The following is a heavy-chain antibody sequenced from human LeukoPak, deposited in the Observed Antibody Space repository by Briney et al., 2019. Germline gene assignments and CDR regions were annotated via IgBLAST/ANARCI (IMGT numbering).Heavy chain of an antibody. Sequence: ASVKVSCKASGYTFTSYDINWVRQATGQGLEWMGWMNPNSGNTGYAQKFQGRVTMTRNTSISTAYMELSSLRSEDTAVYYCARVSDGSGSYYFDYWGQGTLVTVSS. D-gene: IGHD3-10*01. CDR1: GYTFTSYD. V-gene: IGHV1-8*02. CDR3: ARVSDGSGSYYFDY. J-gene: IGHJ4*02. CDR2: MNPNSGNT.